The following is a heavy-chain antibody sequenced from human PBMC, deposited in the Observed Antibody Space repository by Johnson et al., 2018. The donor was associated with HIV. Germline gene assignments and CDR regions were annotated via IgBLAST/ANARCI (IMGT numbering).Heavy chain of an antibody. J-gene: IGHJ3*02. D-gene: IGHD6-6*01. CDR3: AKVHIAARWSDAFDI. Sequence: QVQLLESGGGVVQPGRSLRLSCVASGFTFRSYGMHWVRQAPGKGLEWVAFVSYDGTNEFYADSVKGRFTVSRDSSKNTLFLQMNSLRAEDTAVYFCAKVHIAARWSDAFDIWGQGTMVTVSS. CDR1: GFTFRSYG. CDR2: VSYDGTNE. V-gene: IGHV3-30*18.